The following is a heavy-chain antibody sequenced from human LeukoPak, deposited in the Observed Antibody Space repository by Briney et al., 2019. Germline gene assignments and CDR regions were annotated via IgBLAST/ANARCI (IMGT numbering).Heavy chain of an antibody. CDR2: ISYDGSNK. D-gene: IGHD3-10*01. CDR1: GFTFSSYG. Sequence: GGSLRLSCAASGFTFSSYGMHWVRQAPGKGLEWVAVISYDGSNKYYADSVKGRFTISRDNSKNTLYLQMNSLRAEDTAVYYCAREKEGEFDYWGQGTLVTVSS. J-gene: IGHJ4*02. V-gene: IGHV3-30*03. CDR3: AREKEGEFDY.